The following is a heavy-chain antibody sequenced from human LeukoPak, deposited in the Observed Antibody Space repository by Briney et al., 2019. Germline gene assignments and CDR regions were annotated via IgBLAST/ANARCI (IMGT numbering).Heavy chain of an antibody. CDR3: ARAILNDYGDYFDY. D-gene: IGHD4-17*01. CDR1: GGTFSSYA. V-gene: IGHV1-69*13. Sequence: SVTVSCKASGGTFSSYAISWVRQAPGQGLEWMGGIIPIFGTANYAQKFQGRVTITADESTSTAYMGLSSLRSEDTAVYYCARAILNDYGDYFDYWGQGTLVTVSS. J-gene: IGHJ4*02. CDR2: IIPIFGTA.